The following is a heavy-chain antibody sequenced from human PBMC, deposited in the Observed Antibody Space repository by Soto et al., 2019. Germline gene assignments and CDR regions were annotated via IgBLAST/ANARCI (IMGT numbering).Heavy chain of an antibody. Sequence: EVQLVQSGGGLVQPGGSLKLSCAASGFTFTGSDIHWVRQAPGKGLEWIGDIRTKALSYATTYAASVTGRLTISRDDSRNTAYLQMKRQKTEDTAVYYCATLPFYYESSPRDYFDYWGQGTLVTVSS. CDR3: ATLPFYYESSPRDYFDY. CDR1: GFTFTGSD. V-gene: IGHV3-73*02. D-gene: IGHD3-22*01. CDR2: IRTKALSYAT. J-gene: IGHJ4*02.